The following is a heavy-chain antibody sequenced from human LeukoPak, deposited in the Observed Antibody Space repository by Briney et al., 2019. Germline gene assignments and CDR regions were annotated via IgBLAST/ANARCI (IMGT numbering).Heavy chain of an antibody. J-gene: IGHJ5*02. CDR2: IIPIFGTA. D-gene: IGHD3-22*01. CDR1: GGTFSSYA. CDR3: ARARSPSSGYLLRDHNWFDP. V-gene: IGHV1-69*05. Sequence: ASVKVSCKASGGTFSSYAISWVRQAPGQGLEWMGGIIPIFGTANYAQKVQGRVTITTDESTTTAYMELSSLRSEDTAVYYCARARSPSSGYLLRDHNWFDPWGQGTLVTVSS.